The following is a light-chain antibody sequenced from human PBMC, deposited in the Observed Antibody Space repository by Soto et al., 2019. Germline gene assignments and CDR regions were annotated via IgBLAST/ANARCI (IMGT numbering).Light chain of an antibody. CDR1: QSISYY. J-gene: IGKJ2*01. CDR2: KAS. Sequence: DIQMTQSPSTLSASVGDRVTITCRASQSISYYLAWYQQKPGEAPKLLIYKASILESGVPSRFSGSGSGTEFTLTISSLQPDDSAIYYCQYCNSYSYTFGQGTKLEIK. V-gene: IGKV1-5*03. CDR3: QYCNSYSYT.